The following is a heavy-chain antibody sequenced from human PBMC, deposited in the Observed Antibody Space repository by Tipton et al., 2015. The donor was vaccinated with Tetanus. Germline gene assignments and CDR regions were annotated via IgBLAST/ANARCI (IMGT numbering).Heavy chain of an antibody. Sequence: PGLVKPSGTLSLTCAVSGGSISSSNWWSWVRQPPGKGLEWIGRIYSSGSTHYNPSLKSRVTMSLDTSKNQFSLKLNSVTAADTAVYYCARGVWFGPGPRYYFDYWGQGTLVTVSS. CDR2: IYSSGST. CDR1: GGSISSSNW. D-gene: IGHD3-10*01. CDR3: ARGVWFGPGPRYYFDY. J-gene: IGHJ4*02. V-gene: IGHV4-4*02.